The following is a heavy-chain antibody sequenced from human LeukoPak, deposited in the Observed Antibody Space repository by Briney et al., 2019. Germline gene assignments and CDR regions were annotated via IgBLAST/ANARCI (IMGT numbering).Heavy chain of an antibody. D-gene: IGHD1-1*01. CDR1: GGSFSGYY. Sequence: SETLSLTCAVYGGSFSGYYWSWIRQPPGKELEWIGEINHSGSTNYNPSLRSRVTISVDTSKNQFSLKLSSVTAADTAVYYCARGGTNWNQRTNGDYWGQGTLVTVSS. J-gene: IGHJ4*02. CDR3: ARGGTNWNQRTNGDY. CDR2: INHSGST. V-gene: IGHV4-34*01.